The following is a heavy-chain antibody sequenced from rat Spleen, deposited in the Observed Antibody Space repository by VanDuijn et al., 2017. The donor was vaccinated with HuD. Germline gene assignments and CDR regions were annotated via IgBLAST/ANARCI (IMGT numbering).Heavy chain of an antibody. D-gene: IGHD1-11*01. J-gene: IGHJ4*01. CDR1: GFTFTNYD. V-gene: IGHV5-29*01. CDR3: AIEGIVDVMDA. CDR2: ISSDGGRN. Sequence: EVQLVESGGGLVQPGRSLKLSCAASGFTFTNYDMAWVRQAPTKGLEWVATISSDGGRNFYRDSVKGRFTISRDNAKSTLYLQMDSLRSEDTATYYCAIEGIVDVMDAWGQGASVTVSS.